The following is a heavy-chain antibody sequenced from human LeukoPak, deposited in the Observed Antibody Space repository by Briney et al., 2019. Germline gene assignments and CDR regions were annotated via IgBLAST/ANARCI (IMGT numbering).Heavy chain of an antibody. CDR1: GYTFTSYY. V-gene: IGHV1-46*03. CDR3: ARVLSGGRSYLTEYNWFDP. Sequence: ASVKVSCKASGYTFTSYYMHWVRQAPGQGLEWMGIINPSGGSTSYAQKFQGRVTMTRDTSMSTVYMELSSLRSEDTAVYYCARVLSGGRSYLTEYNWFDPWGQGTLVTVSS. D-gene: IGHD1-26*01. J-gene: IGHJ5*02. CDR2: INPSGGST.